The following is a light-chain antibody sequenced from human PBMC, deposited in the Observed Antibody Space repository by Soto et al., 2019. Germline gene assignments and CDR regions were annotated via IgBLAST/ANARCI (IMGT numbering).Light chain of an antibody. CDR2: GNI. CDR1: SSNIGAGYD. Sequence: QSVLTQPPSVSGAPGQGVTISCTGSSSNIGAGYDVHWYQQRPGTAPKLLIFGNINRPSGVPDRFSGSKSGTSASLAITGLQAEDEGDYYCQSYDSTLSALYVFGTGTKVTVL. V-gene: IGLV1-40*01. CDR3: QSYDSTLSALYV. J-gene: IGLJ1*01.